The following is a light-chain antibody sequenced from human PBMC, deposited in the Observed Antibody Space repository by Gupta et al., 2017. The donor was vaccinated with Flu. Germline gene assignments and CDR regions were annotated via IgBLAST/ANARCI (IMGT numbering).Light chain of an antibody. CDR2: KAS. CDR1: QSISSW. J-gene: IGKJ1*01. Sequence: DRVTITCRASQSISSWLAWYQQKPGKAPKLLIYKASSLESGVPSRSSGSGSGTEFTLTISSLQPDDFATYYCQQYNSYSLWTFGQGTKVEIK. V-gene: IGKV1-5*03. CDR3: QQYNSYSLWT.